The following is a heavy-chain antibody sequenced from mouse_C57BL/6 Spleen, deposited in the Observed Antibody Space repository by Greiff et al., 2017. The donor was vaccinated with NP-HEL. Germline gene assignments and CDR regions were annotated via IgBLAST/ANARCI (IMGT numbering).Heavy chain of an antibody. CDR2: IHPSDSDT. Sequence: QVQLQQSGAELGKPGAAVKGAGKAAGYNGNSDGRHGGKERQGQGREGIGRIHPSDSDTNYNQKFKGKATLTVDKSSSTAYMQLSSLTSEDSAVYYCAIRRRDYSNYRAMDYWGQGTSVTVSS. D-gene: IGHD2-5*01. J-gene: IGHJ4*01. CDR3: AIRRRDYSNYRAMDY. V-gene: IGHV1-74*01. CDR1: GYNGNSDG.